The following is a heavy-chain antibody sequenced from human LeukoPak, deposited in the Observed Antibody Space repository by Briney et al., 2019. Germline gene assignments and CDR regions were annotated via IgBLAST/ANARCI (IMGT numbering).Heavy chain of an antibody. CDR2: ISGSGGST. V-gene: IGHV3-23*01. CDR1: GFTFSNFA. CDR3: SRYFDWLPFDY. D-gene: IGHD3-9*01. Sequence: GGSLRLSCAASGFTFSNFAMNWVRQAPGKGLEWVSAISGSGGSTYYADSVKGRFTISRDNSKNTLYLQMNSLRAEDTAVYYCSRYFDWLPFDYWGQGTLVTVSS. J-gene: IGHJ4*02.